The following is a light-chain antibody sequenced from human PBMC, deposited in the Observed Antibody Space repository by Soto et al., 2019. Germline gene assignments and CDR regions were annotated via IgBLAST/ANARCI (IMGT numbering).Light chain of an antibody. J-gene: IGLJ2*01. CDR2: GNS. CDR1: SSNIGAGYD. Sequence: QSVLTQPPSVSGAPGQRVTISCTGSSSNIGAGYDVHWYQQLPGTAPKLLIYGNSNRPSGVPDRFSGSKSGTSASLAITGLQAEDEADYYCQSYGSSLSGEAFGGGTKLTVL. V-gene: IGLV1-40*01. CDR3: QSYGSSLSGEA.